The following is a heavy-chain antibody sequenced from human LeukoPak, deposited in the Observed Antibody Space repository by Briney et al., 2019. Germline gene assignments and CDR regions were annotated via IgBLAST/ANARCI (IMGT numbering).Heavy chain of an antibody. CDR3: GKDKYHDSSGTFDY. CDR2: IYYSGST. Sequence: SETLSLTCTVSGGSISSGGYYWSWIRQHPGKGLEWIGYIYYSGSTYYNPSLKSRVTISVDTSKNQFSLKLSSVTAADTAVYYCGKDKYHDSSGTFDYWGQGTLVTVSS. D-gene: IGHD3-22*01. J-gene: IGHJ4*02. V-gene: IGHV4-31*03. CDR1: GGSISSGGYY.